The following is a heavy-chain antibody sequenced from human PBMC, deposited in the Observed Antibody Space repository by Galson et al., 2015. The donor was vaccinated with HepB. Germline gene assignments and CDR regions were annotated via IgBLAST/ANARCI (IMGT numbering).Heavy chain of an antibody. Sequence: SLRLSCAASGFTFSSYGMHWVRQAPGKGLEWVAVISYDGSNKYYADSVKGRFTISRDNSKNTLYLQMNSLRAEDTAVYYCAKVVEQWPYGYPAFDYWGQGTLVTVSS. J-gene: IGHJ4*02. CDR2: ISYDGSNK. V-gene: IGHV3-30*18. CDR1: GFTFSSYG. D-gene: IGHD6-19*01. CDR3: AKVVEQWPYGYPAFDY.